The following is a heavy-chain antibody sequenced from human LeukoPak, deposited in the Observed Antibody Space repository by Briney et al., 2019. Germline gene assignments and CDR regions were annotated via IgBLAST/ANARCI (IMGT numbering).Heavy chain of an antibody. Sequence: ASVKVSCKASGYTFSSYAINWVRQAPGQRLEWLGWIDAGNSRTKYSQEFQGRVAITRDTSTSTAYMELRSLRSDDTAVYYCARELLYYDSSSDPFYFDYWGQGTLVTVSS. V-gene: IGHV1-3*01. CDR3: ARELLYYDSSSDPFYFDY. CDR2: IDAGNSRT. CDR1: GYTFSSYA. D-gene: IGHD3-22*01. J-gene: IGHJ4*02.